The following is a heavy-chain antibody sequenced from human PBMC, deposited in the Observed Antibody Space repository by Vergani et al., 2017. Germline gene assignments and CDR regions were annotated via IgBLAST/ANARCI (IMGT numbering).Heavy chain of an antibody. J-gene: IGHJ5*02. CDR3: ARPYYDILTGTNWFDP. V-gene: IGHV4-38-2*02. D-gene: IGHD3-9*01. Sequence: QVQLQESGPGLVKPSETLSLTCTVSGYSISSGYYWGWIRQPPGKGLEWIGSIYHSGSTYYNPSLKSRVTISVDTSKNQFSLKLSSVTAADTAVYYCARPYYDILTGTNWFDPWGQGTLVTVSS. CDR2: IYHSGST. CDR1: GYSISSGYY.